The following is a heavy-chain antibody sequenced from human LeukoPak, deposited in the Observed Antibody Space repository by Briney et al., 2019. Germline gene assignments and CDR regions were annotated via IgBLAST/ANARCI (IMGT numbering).Heavy chain of an antibody. D-gene: IGHD3-16*02. CDR2: INHSGST. CDR3: ARLPAPYPWGSYRSIHFDY. Sequence: SETLSLTCAVYGGSFSGYYWSWIRQPPGKGLEWIGEINHSGSTNYNPSLKSRVTISVDTSKNQSSLKLSSVTAADTAVYYCARLPAPYPWGSYRSIHFDYWGQGTLVTVSS. J-gene: IGHJ4*02. CDR1: GGSFSGYY. V-gene: IGHV4-34*01.